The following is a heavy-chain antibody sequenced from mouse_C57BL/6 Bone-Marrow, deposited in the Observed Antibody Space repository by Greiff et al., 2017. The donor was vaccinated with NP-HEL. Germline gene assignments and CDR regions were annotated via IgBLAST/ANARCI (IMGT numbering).Heavy chain of an antibody. CDR1: GYTFTSYW. J-gene: IGHJ1*03. Sequence: LVESGAELVKPGASVKMSCKASGYTFTSYWITWVKQRPGQGLEWIGDIYPGSGSTNYNEKFKSKATLTVDTSSSTAYMQLSSLTSEDSAVYYCALLRGYFDVWGTGTTVTVSS. CDR3: ALLRGYFDV. V-gene: IGHV1-55*01. CDR2: IYPGSGST. D-gene: IGHD1-1*01.